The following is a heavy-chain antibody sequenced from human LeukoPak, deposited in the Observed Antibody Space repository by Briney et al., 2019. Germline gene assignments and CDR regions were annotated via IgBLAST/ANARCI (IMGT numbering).Heavy chain of an antibody. J-gene: IGHJ4*02. V-gene: IGHV3-30*18. D-gene: IGHD5-18*01. CDR2: ITYDGSHE. CDR1: GFTFSSYG. CDR3: AKDWYSYSHRIPDC. Sequence: GTSLRLSCAASGFTFSSYGMHWVRQAPGKGLEWVAIITYDGSHEYYTDSVKGRFTISRDNSKNTLYLQMNSLKAEDSAVYYCAKDWYSYSHRIPDCWGQGTLVTVSS.